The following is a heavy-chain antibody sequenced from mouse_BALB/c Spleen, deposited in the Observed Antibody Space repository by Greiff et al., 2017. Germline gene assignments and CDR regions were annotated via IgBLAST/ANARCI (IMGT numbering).Heavy chain of an antibody. V-gene: IGHV5-17*02. CDR1: GFTFSSFG. D-gene: IGHD4-1*01. CDR2: ISSGSSTI. J-gene: IGHJ1*01. CDR3: ARELGRYFDV. Sequence: EVMLVESGGGLVQPGGSRKLSCAASGFTFSSFGMHWVRQAPEKGLEWVAYISSGSSTIYYADTVKGRFTISRDNPKNTLFLQMTSLRSEDTAMYYCARELGRYFDVWGAGTTVTVSS.